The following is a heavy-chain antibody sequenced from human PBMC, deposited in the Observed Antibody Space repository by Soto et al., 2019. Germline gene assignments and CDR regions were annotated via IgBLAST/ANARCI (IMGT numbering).Heavy chain of an antibody. CDR3: AKDYGSSRYFFDY. D-gene: IGHD6-19*01. J-gene: IGHJ4*02. CDR2: ISGNGAST. CDR1: GFTFINYA. Sequence: GGSLRLSCAASGFTFINYAMTWVRQAPGEGLEWVSTISGNGASTHYADSGKGRFSISRDNSKNTLYLQMNSLRADDTAVYYCAKDYGSSRYFFDYWGQGALVTVSS. V-gene: IGHV3-23*01.